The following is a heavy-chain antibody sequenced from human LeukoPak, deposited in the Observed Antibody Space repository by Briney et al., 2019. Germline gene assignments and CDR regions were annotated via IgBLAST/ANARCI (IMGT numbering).Heavy chain of an antibody. CDR2: ISSSSYI. Sequence: GGSLRLSCAASGFTFSSYSMNWVRQAPGKGLEWVSSISSSSYIYYADSVKGRFTISRDNAKNSLYLQMNSLRAEDTAVYYCARDHRSIAAAGLDYWGQGTLVTVSS. CDR1: GFTFSSYS. CDR3: ARDHRSIAAAGLDY. D-gene: IGHD6-13*01. J-gene: IGHJ4*02. V-gene: IGHV3-21*01.